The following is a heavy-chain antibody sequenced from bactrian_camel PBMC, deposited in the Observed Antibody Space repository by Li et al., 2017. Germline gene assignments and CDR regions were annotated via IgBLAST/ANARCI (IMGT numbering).Heavy chain of an antibody. CDR3: ATGPALTCVSKSRWRQEDFSG. V-gene: IGHV3S54*01. D-gene: IGHD6*01. J-gene: IGHJ6*01. CDR2: IYNGGDAT. Sequence: HVQLVESGGGSVRAGGSLRLSCAASAIGDTYNCMGWFRQDPGKERLSGAREGVAAIYNGGDATYYADSVKGRFTISRDNAKNTVYLQMNSLKPEDTAVYYCATGPALTCVSKSRWRQEDFSGWGQGTQVTVS. CDR1: AIGDTYNC.